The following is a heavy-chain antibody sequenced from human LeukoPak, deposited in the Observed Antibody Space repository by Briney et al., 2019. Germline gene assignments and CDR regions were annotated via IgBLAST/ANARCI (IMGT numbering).Heavy chain of an antibody. CDR3: AREERNVYYYYMDV. CDR1: GGSISSGSYY. D-gene: IGHD1-1*01. CDR2: IYTSGST. V-gene: IGHV4-61*02. J-gene: IGHJ6*03. Sequence: TLSLTCTVSGGSISSGSYYWSWIRQPAGKGLEWIGRIYTSGSTNYNPSLKSRVTISVDTSKNQFSLKLSSVTAADTAVYYCAREERNVYYYYMDVWGKGTTVTVSS.